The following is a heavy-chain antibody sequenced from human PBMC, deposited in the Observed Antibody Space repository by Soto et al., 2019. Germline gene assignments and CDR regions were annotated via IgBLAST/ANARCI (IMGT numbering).Heavy chain of an antibody. CDR3: ARDYRELRRNYYYYMDV. CDR2: IWYDGSNK. J-gene: IGHJ6*03. D-gene: IGHD1-7*01. V-gene: IGHV3-33*01. CDR1: GFTFSSYG. Sequence: GGSLRLSCAASGFTFSSYGMHWVRQAPGKGLEWVAVIWYDGSNKYYADSVKGRFTISRDNSKNTLYLQMNSLRAEDTAVYYCARDYRELRRNYYYYMDVWGKGTTVTVSS.